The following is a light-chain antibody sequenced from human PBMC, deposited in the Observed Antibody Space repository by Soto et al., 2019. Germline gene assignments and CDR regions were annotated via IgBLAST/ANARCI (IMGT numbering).Light chain of an antibody. Sequence: QSVLTQPPSASGSPGQSVAISCTGTSNDVGAYNYVSWYQQHPGKAPKLMISEVTKRPSGVPDRFSGSKSGNTASLTVSGLQAEDEADYYCSSYTISNTLPFVFGTGTKVTVL. J-gene: IGLJ1*01. CDR1: SNDVGAYNY. V-gene: IGLV2-8*01. CDR2: EVT. CDR3: SSYTISNTLPFV.